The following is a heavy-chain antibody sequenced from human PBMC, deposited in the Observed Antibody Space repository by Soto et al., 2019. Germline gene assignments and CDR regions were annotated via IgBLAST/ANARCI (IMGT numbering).Heavy chain of an antibody. Sequence: ASETLSLTCTVFGGSIRSGGYYWSWISKQPGKGLEWIGYIYYSGSTYYNPSLKSRVTISVDTSKNQFSLKLSSVTAADTAVYYCARDHLGELRHFDWLPRGEYDAFEIWGQGTMVTGSS. CDR2: IYYSGST. J-gene: IGHJ3*02. CDR3: ARDHLGELRHFDWLPRGEYDAFEI. CDR1: GGSIRSGGYY. D-gene: IGHD3-9*01. V-gene: IGHV4-31*03.